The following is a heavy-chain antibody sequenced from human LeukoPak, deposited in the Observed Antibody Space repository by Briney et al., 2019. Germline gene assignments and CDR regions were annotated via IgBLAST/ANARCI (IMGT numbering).Heavy chain of an antibody. CDR1: GYTLSKHT. J-gene: IGHJ3*02. V-gene: IGHV1-3*01. D-gene: IGHD6-19*01. CDR2: INAGNGNT. CDR3: TIGLAGDWDAFDI. Sequence: ASVKVSCKASGYTLSKHTMHWVRQAPGQRLEWMGWINAGNGNTKYSQKFQGRVTITRDTSASTAYMELSSLRSEDTAVYYCTIGLAGDWDAFDIWGLGTMVTVSS.